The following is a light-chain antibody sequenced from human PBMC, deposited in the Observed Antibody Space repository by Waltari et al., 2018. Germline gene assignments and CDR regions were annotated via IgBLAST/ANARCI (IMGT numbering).Light chain of an antibody. V-gene: IGLV1-51*01. CDR3: GTWDSSLGAVV. CDR1: DSNIGNNY. CDR2: ENN. Sequence: QSVLTQPPSVSAAPGQKVTISCSGGDSNIGNNYVAWYQQFPRAAPKLLIYENNKRPSGTPDRFSASKSGTSATLGITGLQTGDEADYHCGTWDSSLGAVVFGGGTKLTVL. J-gene: IGLJ2*01.